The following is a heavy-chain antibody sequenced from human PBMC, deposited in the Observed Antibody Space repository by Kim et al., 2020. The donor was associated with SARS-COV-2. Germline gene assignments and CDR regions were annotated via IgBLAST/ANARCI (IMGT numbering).Heavy chain of an antibody. CDR2: IKSKTNGGKK. CDR3: TSDLGDYCAVDCYSRV. D-gene: IGHD2-21*02. CDR1: GFTFSNAW. Sequence: GGSLRLSCAASGFTFSNAWMNWVRQAPGKGLEWVGRIKSKTNGGKKGDGAPGKGNFTISRDDSKNTLYLQMNSLKTADTAVYYCTSDLGDYCAVDCYSRVWGQGTTVTVSS. J-gene: IGHJ6*02. V-gene: IGHV3-15*01.